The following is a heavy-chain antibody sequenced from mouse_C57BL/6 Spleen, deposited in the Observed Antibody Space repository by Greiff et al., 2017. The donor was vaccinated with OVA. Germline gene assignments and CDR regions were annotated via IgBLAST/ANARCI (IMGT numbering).Heavy chain of an antibody. CDR1: GYSITSGYY. V-gene: IGHV3-6*01. CDR2: ISYDGSN. CDR3: ARDDDYFDY. Sequence: EVKLMESGPGLVKPSQSLSLTCSVTGYSITSGYYWNWIRQFPGNKLEWMGYISYDGSNNYNPSLKNRISITRDTSKNQFFLKLNSVTTEDTATYYCARDDDYFDYWGQGTTRTVSS. J-gene: IGHJ2*01.